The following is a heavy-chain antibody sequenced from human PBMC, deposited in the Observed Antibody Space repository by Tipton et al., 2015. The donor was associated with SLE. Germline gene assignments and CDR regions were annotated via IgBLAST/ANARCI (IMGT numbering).Heavy chain of an antibody. CDR1: GGSISSSSYY. V-gene: IGHV4-39*07. CDR3: AGTSGDSLGYFDY. Sequence: TLSLTCTVSGGSISSSSYYWGWIRQPPGKGLEWIGSIYYSGSTYYNPSLKSRVTISVDTSKNQFSLKLSSVTAADTAVYYCAGTSGDSLGYFDYWGQGTLVTVSS. CDR2: IYYSGST. J-gene: IGHJ4*02. D-gene: IGHD3-10*01.